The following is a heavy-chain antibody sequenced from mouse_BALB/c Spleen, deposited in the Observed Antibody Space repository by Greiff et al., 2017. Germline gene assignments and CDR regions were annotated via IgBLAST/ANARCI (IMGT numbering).Heavy chain of an antibody. CDR3: ATGSSYWYFDV. J-gene: IGHJ1*01. CDR2: INPYNDGT. D-gene: IGHD1-1*01. CDR1: GYTFTSYV. Sequence: VQLQQSGPELVKPGASVKMSCKASGYTFTSYVMHWVKQKPGQGLEWIGYINPYNDGTKYNEKFKGKATLTSDKSSSTAYMELSSLTSEDSAVYYCATGSSYWYFDVWGAGTTVTVSS. V-gene: IGHV1-14*01.